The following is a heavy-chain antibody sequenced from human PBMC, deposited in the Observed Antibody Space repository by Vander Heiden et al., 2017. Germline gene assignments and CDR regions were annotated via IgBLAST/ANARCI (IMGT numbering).Heavy chain of an antibody. CDR1: GFTFSGYA. Sequence: EVQLLESGGGLVQPGGSLRLSCAASGFTFSGYAMGWVRQAPGKGVEWVSASSGSGGSTYYADSVKGRFTISRDNSKNTLYLQMNSLRAEDTAVYYCAKGEYYYDSSGSWGYWGQGTLVTVSS. CDR3: AKGEYYYDSSGSWGY. CDR2: SSGSGGST. V-gene: IGHV3-23*01. D-gene: IGHD3-22*01. J-gene: IGHJ4*02.